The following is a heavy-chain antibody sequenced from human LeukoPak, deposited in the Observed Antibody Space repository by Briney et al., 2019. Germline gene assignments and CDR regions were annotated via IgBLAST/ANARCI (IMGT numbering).Heavy chain of an antibody. V-gene: IGHV4-59*01. J-gene: IGHJ3*01. Sequence: SETLSLTCTVSGGSISSYYWTWIRQPPGKGLEWIGYIYYSGGTNYNPSLKSRVTISVDTSKNQFSLRLSSVTAADTAVYYCARYLGDASDVWGQGTMVTVSS. D-gene: IGHD7-27*01. CDR1: GGSISSYY. CDR3: ARYLGDASDV. CDR2: IYYSGGT.